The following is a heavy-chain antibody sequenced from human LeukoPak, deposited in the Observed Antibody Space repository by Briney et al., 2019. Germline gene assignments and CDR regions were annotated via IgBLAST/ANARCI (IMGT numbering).Heavy chain of an antibody. CDR1: GYTFTSYA. V-gene: IGHV1-3*01. J-gene: IGHJ6*02. CDR2: INAGNGNT. CDR3: ARDATRYGMDV. Sequence: ASVKVSCKASGYTFTSYAMHWVRQAPGQRLEWMGWINAGNGNTKYSQKLQGRVTITRDTSASTAYMELSSLRSEDTAVYYCARDATRYGMDVWGQGTTVTVSS.